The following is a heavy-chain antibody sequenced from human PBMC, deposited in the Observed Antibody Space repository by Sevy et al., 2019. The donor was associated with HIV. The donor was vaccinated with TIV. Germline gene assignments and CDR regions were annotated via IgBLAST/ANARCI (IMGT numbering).Heavy chain of an antibody. CDR3: ARDRYSGSYSTLDY. CDR1: GFTFSSYA. V-gene: IGHV3-30-3*01. Sequence: GGSLRLSCAASGFTFSSYAMHWVRQAPGKGLEWVAVISYDGSNKYYADSVKGRFTISRDNSKNTLYLQMNGLRAEDTAVYYCARDRYSGSYSTLDYWGQGTLVTVSS. J-gene: IGHJ4*02. CDR2: ISYDGSNK. D-gene: IGHD1-26*01.